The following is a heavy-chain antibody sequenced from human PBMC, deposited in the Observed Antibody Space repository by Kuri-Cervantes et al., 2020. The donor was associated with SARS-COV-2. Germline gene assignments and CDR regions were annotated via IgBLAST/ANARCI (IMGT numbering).Heavy chain of an antibody. CDR3: AKGPEGWNFPADENY. J-gene: IGHJ4*02. V-gene: IGHV3-13*03. CDR2: IGTAGDT. CDR1: GFTFSSYD. Sequence: GESLKISCAACGFTFSSYDMHWVRQATGKGLEWVSAIGTAGDTYYPGSVKGQFTISRENAKNSLYLQMNSLRAEDTAAYYCAKGPEGWNFPADENYWGQGTLVTVSS. D-gene: IGHD1-7*01.